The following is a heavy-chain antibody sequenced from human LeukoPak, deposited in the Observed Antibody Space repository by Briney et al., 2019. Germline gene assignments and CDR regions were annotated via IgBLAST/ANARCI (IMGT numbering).Heavy chain of an antibody. CDR3: AKDLSSGWESYYFDY. J-gene: IGHJ4*02. Sequence: WGSLRLSCAASGFTFSSYAISWVRQAPGKGLEWVSTISGSGGSTYYADSVKGRFTISRDNSKNTLYLQMNSLRAEDTAVYYCAKDLSSGWESYYFDYWGQGTLVTVSS. CDR2: ISGSGGST. D-gene: IGHD6-19*01. CDR1: GFTFSSYA. V-gene: IGHV3-23*01.